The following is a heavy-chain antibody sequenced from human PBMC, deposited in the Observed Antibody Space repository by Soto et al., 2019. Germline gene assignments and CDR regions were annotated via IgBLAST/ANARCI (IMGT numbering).Heavy chain of an antibody. Sequence: SCKASGYTFADYYLHWVRQAPGKGLEWVALISFDGNDKHYADSVKGRFSISRDNFNNTLFLQLNSLRDEDTAIYYCAKTRGGDSGGAFDYWGLEPWSPSPQ. CDR2: ISFDGNDK. V-gene: IGHV3-30-3*02. D-gene: IGHD2-21*02. J-gene: IGHJ4*01. CDR3: AKTRGGDSGGAFDY. CDR1: GYTFADYY.